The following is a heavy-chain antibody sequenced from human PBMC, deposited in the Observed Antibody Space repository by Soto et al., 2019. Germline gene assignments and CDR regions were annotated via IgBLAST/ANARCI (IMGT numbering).Heavy chain of an antibody. Sequence: QVQLVQSGAEVKKPESSVKVSCKTSGGTFVRHVISWVRQAPGQGPEWMGKINPLSGISNYAQKFQDRVTFTADTASSTAYMELSSLRSDDTAVYYCAPPACAATWCSPSHNLDHWGQGTLVTVSS. V-gene: IGHV1-69*09. CDR3: APPACAATWCSPSHNLDH. CDR1: GGTFVRHV. J-gene: IGHJ4*02. D-gene: IGHD2-2*01. CDR2: INPLSGIS.